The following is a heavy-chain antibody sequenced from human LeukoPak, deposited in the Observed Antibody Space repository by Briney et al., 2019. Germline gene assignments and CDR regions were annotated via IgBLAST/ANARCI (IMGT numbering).Heavy chain of an antibody. D-gene: IGHD5-18*01. CDR2: INHRGST. V-gene: IGHV4-34*01. CDR1: GGSFSGYY. CDR3: ARAKDTAMAPSFDY. J-gene: IGHJ4*02. Sequence: SETLSLTCAVYGGSFSGYYWSWIRQPPGKGLEWIGEINHRGSTNYNPSLKSRVTISVDTSKNQFSLKLSSVTAADTAVYYCARAKDTAMAPSFDYWGQGTLVTVSS.